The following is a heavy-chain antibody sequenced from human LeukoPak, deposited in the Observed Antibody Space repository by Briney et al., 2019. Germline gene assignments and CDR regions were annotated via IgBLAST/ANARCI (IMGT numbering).Heavy chain of an antibody. Sequence: GGSLRPSCSASGFYFSGYGMHWFRQAPGKRLEWVAIIWSDGSDKYYADSVRGRFTISRDNSKDTLYLQMTSLTAEDTAVYFCARDHGEIAMSLWGQGTLVSVSS. CDR3: ARDHGEIAMSL. CDR1: GFYFSGYG. D-gene: IGHD6-13*01. V-gene: IGHV3-33*01. J-gene: IGHJ4*02. CDR2: IWSDGSDK.